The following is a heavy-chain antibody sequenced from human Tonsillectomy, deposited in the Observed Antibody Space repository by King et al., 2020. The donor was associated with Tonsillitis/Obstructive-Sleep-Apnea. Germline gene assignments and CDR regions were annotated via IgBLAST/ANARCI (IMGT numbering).Heavy chain of an antibody. CDR1: GFTVSSNY. J-gene: IGHJ3*02. D-gene: IGHD4-17*01. CDR2: MYSGGST. CDR3: ARERGDYVGDAFDI. Sequence: VQLVESGGGLVQPGGSLRLSCAASGFTVSSNYMSGVRQAPGKGLDWFSVMYSGGSTYYADSVKGRFTISRDNSKNTLYLQMNSLRAEDTAVYYCARERGDYVGDAFDIWGQGTMVTVSS. V-gene: IGHV3-66*01.